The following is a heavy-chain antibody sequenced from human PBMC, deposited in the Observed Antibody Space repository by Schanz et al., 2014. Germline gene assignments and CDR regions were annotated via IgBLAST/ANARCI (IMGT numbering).Heavy chain of an antibody. J-gene: IGHJ6*02. CDR3: ATIGVNDYWRFGLDL. V-gene: IGHV1-18*01. Sequence: QVQLVQSGSEVKKPGASVKVSCKASGYTFTTYGISWVRQAPGQGLEWMGWISAYNGHTNYAQKFQGRVTMTTDTSTSTAYMELRNLRSDDTAVYYCATIGVNDYWRFGLDLWGQGTTVTVSS. D-gene: IGHD3-16*01. CDR1: GYTFTTYG. CDR2: ISAYNGHT.